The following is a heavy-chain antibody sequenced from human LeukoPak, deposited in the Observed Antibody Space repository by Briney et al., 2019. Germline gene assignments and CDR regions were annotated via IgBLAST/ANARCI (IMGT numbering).Heavy chain of an antibody. V-gene: IGHV4-4*02. D-gene: IGHD4-23*01. CDR2: IYHSGST. Sequence: SGTLSLTCAVSGGSISSSNWWSWVRQPPGKGLEWIGEIYHSGSTNYNPSLKSRVTISVDTSKNQFSLKLSSVTAADTAVYYCARASTTVVTDWFDPWGQGTLVTVSS. CDR3: ARASTTVVTDWFDP. CDR1: GGSISSSNW. J-gene: IGHJ5*02.